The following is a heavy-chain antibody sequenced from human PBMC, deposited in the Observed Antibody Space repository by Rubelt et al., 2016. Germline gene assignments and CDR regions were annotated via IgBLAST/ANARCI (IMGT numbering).Heavy chain of an antibody. D-gene: IGHD6-19*01. Sequence: QVQLQESGPGLVKPSETLSLTCTVSGGSISSYFWSWIRQPPGKGLEWIGYIYSSGSTNYNPSLKSRVTISVDTSKNQFSRKLSSVTAADTAVYYCARGSGWYLYWGQGTLVTVSS. V-gene: IGHV4-59*01. J-gene: IGHJ4*02. CDR3: ARGSGWYLY. CDR2: IYSSGST. CDR1: GGSISSYF.